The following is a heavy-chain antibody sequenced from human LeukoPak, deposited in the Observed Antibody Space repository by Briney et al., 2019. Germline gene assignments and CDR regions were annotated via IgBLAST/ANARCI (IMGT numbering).Heavy chain of an antibody. V-gene: IGHV4-61*01. Sequence: SETLSLTCTVSGGSVSSGSYYWGWLRQPPGTGVEWMGYIYYSGSTNYNPSLKSRVTISVDTSKNQFSLKLSSVTAADTAVYYCARFSVGTKSPYYFDYWGQGTLVTVSS. D-gene: IGHD2-15*01. CDR2: IYYSGST. J-gene: IGHJ4*02. CDR3: ARFSVGTKSPYYFDY. CDR1: GGSVSSGSYY.